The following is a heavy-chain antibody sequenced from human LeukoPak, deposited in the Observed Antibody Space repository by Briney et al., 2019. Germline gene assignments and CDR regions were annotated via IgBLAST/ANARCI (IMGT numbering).Heavy chain of an antibody. J-gene: IGHJ4*02. CDR3: AKIWFGELSFDY. Sequence: GGSLRLSCAASGFTFDDYAMHWVRQAPGKGLEWVSLISGDGGSTYYADSVEGRFTISRDNSKNSLYLQMNSLRTEDTALYYCAKIWFGELSFDYWGQGTLVTVSS. CDR1: GFTFDDYA. D-gene: IGHD3-10*01. CDR2: ISGDGGST. V-gene: IGHV3-43*02.